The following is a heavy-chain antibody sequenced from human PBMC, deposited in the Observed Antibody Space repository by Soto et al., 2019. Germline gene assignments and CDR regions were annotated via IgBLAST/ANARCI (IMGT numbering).Heavy chain of an antibody. V-gene: IGHV1-2*02. CDR3: ARDCSAGRCYAAGIDY. CDR1: GYVFTGYN. CDR2: IDPNSGDT. Sequence: ASVKVSCKASGYVFTGYNIHCVRQAPGQGLEWMGWIDPNSGDTNYAQTFQGRVNLTRDTSISTAYMELASLRSDDTAVYFCARDCSAGRCYAAGIDYWGQGTLVTVSS. D-gene: IGHD2-15*01. J-gene: IGHJ4*02.